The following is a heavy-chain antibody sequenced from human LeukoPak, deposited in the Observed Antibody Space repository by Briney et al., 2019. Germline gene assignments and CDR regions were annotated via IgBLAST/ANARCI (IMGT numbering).Heavy chain of an antibody. J-gene: IGHJ4*02. Sequence: ASVKVSCKASGYTFTSYAMHWVRQAPGQRLEWMGWINADNGNTKYSRKFQGRVTITRDTSASTAYMELSSLRSEDTAVYYCAREGDSSGWPLFDYWGQGTLVTVSS. V-gene: IGHV1-3*01. D-gene: IGHD6-19*01. CDR3: AREGDSSGWPLFDY. CDR1: GYTFTSYA. CDR2: INADNGNT.